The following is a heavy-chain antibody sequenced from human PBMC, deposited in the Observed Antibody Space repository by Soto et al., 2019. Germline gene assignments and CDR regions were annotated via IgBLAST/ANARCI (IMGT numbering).Heavy chain of an antibody. CDR3: AKDMTKYYYDSSGTLDY. Sequence: PGGSLRLSCAASGFTFSSYGMHWVRQAPGKGLEWVAVISYDGSNKYYADSVKGRFTISRDNSKNTLYLQMNSLRAEDTAVYYCAKDMTKYYYDSSGTLDYWGQGTLVTVSS. V-gene: IGHV3-30*18. CDR2: ISYDGSNK. D-gene: IGHD3-22*01. J-gene: IGHJ4*02. CDR1: GFTFSSYG.